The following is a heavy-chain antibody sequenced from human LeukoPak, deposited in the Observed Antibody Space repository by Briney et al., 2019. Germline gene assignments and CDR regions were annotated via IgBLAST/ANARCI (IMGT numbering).Heavy chain of an antibody. D-gene: IGHD3-16*02. CDR1: GGSISSSSYY. V-gene: IGHV4-39*07. Sequence: SETLSLTCTVSGGSISSSSYYWGWIRQPPGKGLEWIGSIYYSGSTYYNPSLKSRVTISVDTSKNQFSLKLSSVTAADTAVYYCARGSPYHYWGQGTLVTVSS. J-gene: IGHJ4*02. CDR3: ARGSPYHY. CDR2: IYYSGST.